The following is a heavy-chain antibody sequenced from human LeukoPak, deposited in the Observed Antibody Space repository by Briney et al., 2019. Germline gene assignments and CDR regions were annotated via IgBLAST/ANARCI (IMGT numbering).Heavy chain of an antibody. Sequence: PGGSLRLSCAASGFTFSSYAMSWVRQAPGKGLEWVSVIYSGGSTYYADSVKGRFTISRDNSKNTLYLQMNSLRAEDTAVYYCARDLRGYFDYWGQGTLVTVSS. V-gene: IGHV3-53*01. J-gene: IGHJ4*02. CDR1: GFTFSSYA. CDR2: IYSGGST. D-gene: IGHD4-17*01. CDR3: ARDLRGYFDY.